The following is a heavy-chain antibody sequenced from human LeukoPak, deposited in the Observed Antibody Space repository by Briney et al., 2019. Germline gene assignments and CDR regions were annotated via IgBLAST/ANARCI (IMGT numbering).Heavy chain of an antibody. J-gene: IGHJ4*02. CDR3: ARDQIYCSGGYCYFEH. CDR2: ISYDGSNK. V-gene: IGHV3-30-3*01. D-gene: IGHD2-15*01. Sequence: PGRSLRLSCAASGFTFSSYAMHWVRQAPGKGLEWVAVISYDGSNKYYADSVKGRFTISRDNSKNTLYLQMNSLRAEDTAVYYCARDQIYCSGGYCYFEHWGQGTLVTASS. CDR1: GFTFSSYA.